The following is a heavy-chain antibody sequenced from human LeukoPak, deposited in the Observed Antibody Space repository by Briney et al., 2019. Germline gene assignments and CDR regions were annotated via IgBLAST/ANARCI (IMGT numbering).Heavy chain of an antibody. V-gene: IGHV3-7*01. Sequence: PGGSLRLSCAASRFSVSYYWMTWVRQAPGKGLEWVANIKQDGSEKTYVDSVKGRFTISRDNAKNSLYLQMNSLRVEDTAMYYCVRDGGTAWYDPWGQGTLVTVFS. CDR2: IKQDGSEK. CDR1: RFSVSYYW. D-gene: IGHD3-16*01. J-gene: IGHJ5*02. CDR3: VRDGGTAWYDP.